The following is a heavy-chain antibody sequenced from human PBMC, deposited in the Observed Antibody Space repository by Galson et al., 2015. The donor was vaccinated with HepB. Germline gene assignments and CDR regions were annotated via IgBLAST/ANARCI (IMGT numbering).Heavy chain of an antibody. Sequence: SVKVSCKASGGTFSSYAISWVRQAPGQGLEWMGGIIPIFGTANYAQKFQGRVTITADESTSTAYMELSSLRSEDTAVYYCARDPGAYYGSGSYYYMDVWGKGTTVTVSS. CDR3: ARDPGAYYGSGSYYYMDV. J-gene: IGHJ6*03. CDR2: IIPIFGTA. CDR1: GGTFSSYA. D-gene: IGHD3-10*01. V-gene: IGHV1-69*13.